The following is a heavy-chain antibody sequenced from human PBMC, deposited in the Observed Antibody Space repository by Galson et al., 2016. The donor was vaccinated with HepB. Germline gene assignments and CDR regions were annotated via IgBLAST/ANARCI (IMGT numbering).Heavy chain of an antibody. CDR2: INSDGGSK. J-gene: IGHJ6*02. Sequence: SLRLSCAASGFTFSSSWMHWVRQAPGKGLVWVSRINSDGGSKDYADSVTGRFTISRDNSKNTLYLQMNSLRDEDTAVYYCARGGGVRGISYGLVVWGQGTPVTVSS. D-gene: IGHD3-16*01. V-gene: IGHV3-74*01. CDR1: GFTFSSSW. CDR3: ARGGGVRGISYGLVV.